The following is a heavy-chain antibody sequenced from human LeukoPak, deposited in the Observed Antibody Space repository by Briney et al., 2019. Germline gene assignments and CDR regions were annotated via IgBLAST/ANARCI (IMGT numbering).Heavy chain of an antibody. J-gene: IGHJ4*02. V-gene: IGHV4-39*01. CDR1: GGSISSSSYY. Sequence: PSETLSLTCTVSGGSISSSSYYCGWVRQPPGKGLVWIGRMYYSGSTYYNPSLKSRVTISVDTSKNQFSLKLSSVTAADTAVYCCASRTYYDILTGLNFDYWGQGTLVTVSS. CDR2: MYYSGST. D-gene: IGHD3-9*01. CDR3: ASRTYYDILTGLNFDY.